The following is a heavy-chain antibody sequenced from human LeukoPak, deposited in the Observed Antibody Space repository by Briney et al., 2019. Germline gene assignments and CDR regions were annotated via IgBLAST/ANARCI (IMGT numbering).Heavy chain of an antibody. V-gene: IGHV3-11*01. CDR1: GFTFSDYY. D-gene: IGHD4-17*01. Sequence: GSLRLSCAASGFTFSDYYMSWIRPAPGKGLEWVSYISSSGSTIYYADSVKGRFTISRDNAKNSLYLQMNSLRAEDTAVYYCARYMTTVTTSWFDPWGQGTLVTVSS. J-gene: IGHJ5*02. CDR3: ARYMTTVTTSWFDP. CDR2: ISSSGSTI.